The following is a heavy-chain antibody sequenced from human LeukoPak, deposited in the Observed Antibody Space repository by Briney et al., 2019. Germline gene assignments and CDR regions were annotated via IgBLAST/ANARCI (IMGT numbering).Heavy chain of an antibody. CDR3: ARQDYVSSYFDP. J-gene: IGHJ5*02. D-gene: IGHD4-17*01. CDR2: IYYSGST. V-gene: IGHV4-39*01. Sequence: SETLSLTCTVSRDSISRGSYYWGWIRQPPGKGLEWIGTIYYSGSTYYNPSLKSRVTISVDTARNYFSLSLRSVTAADTALYYCARQDYVSSYFDPWGQGTLVTVSS. CDR1: RDSISRGSYY.